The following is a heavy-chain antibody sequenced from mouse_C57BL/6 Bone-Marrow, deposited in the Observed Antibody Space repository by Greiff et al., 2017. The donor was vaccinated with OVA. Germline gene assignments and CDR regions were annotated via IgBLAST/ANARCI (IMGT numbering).Heavy chain of an antibody. V-gene: IGHV1-82*01. J-gene: IGHJ2*01. Sequence: VNVVESGPELVKPGASVKISCKASGYAFSSSWMNWVKQRPGKGLEWIGRIYPGDGDTNYNGKFKGKATLTADKSSSTAYMQLSSLTSEDSAVYFCAGSFYDGYSLDYWGQGTTLTVSS. CDR2: IYPGDGDT. D-gene: IGHD2-3*01. CDR3: AGSFYDGYSLDY. CDR1: GYAFSSSW.